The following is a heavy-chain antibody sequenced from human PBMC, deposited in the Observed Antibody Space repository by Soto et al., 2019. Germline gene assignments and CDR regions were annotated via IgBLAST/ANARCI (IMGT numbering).Heavy chain of an antibody. CDR1: GFTFSSYW. CDR2: IKGVGSET. CDR3: LRGNSGYGNFDY. Sequence: GGSLRLSCAASGFTFSSYWMHWVRQAPGKGLVWVSRIKGVGSETNYADSVKGRFTISRDNAKNTLYLQLNSLRAEDTAVYYCLRGNSGYGNFDYWGQGTRVTVSS. D-gene: IGHD5-12*01. V-gene: IGHV3-74*01. J-gene: IGHJ4*02.